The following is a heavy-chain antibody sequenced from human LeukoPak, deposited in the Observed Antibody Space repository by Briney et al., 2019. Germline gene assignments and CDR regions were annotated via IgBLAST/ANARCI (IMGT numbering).Heavy chain of an antibody. CDR3: AKARIAAAGTGAFDV. Sequence: TGGSLRLSCADSGFTLSSYGMTWVRLAPGKGLEWVSAFSATDGSAQYAESVKGRFPISRDNSKNSLYLQMNSLRDEDTAVYYCAKARIAAAGTGAFDVWGQGTMVTVSS. J-gene: IGHJ3*01. CDR2: FSATDGSA. V-gene: IGHV3-23*01. CDR1: GFTLSSYG. D-gene: IGHD6-13*01.